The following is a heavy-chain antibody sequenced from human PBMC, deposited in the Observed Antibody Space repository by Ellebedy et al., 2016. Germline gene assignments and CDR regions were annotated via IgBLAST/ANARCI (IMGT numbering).Heavy chain of an antibody. D-gene: IGHD3-9*01. V-gene: IGHV3-21*04. CDR2: ISSSSSYI. CDR3: ARGNVHYDILTGPYRKFGTRYYFDY. J-gene: IGHJ4*02. CDR1: GFTFSSYG. Sequence: GGSLRLSCAASGFTFSSYGMHWVRQAPGQGLEWVSSISSSSSYIYYADSVKGRFTISRDNAKNSLYLQMNSLRAEDTAVYYCARGNVHYDILTGPYRKFGTRYYFDYWGQGTLVTVSS.